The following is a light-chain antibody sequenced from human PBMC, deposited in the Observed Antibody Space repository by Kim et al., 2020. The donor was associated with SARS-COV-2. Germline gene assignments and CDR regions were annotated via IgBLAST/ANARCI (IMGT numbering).Light chain of an antibody. V-gene: IGKV3-20*01. CDR2: DAS. J-gene: IGKJ2*01. Sequence: LAPSATAPLSCTASPSVSTSYLAWYQQKPGQAPRLLIYDASSRATGIPDRFSGSGSGTDFTLTISRLEPEDFAVYYCQQYGSSPRTFGQGTKLEI. CDR3: QQYGSSPRT. CDR1: PSVSTSY.